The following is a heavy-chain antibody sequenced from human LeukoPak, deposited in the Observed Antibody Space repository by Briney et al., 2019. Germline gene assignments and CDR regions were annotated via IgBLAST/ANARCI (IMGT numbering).Heavy chain of an antibody. CDR1: GLTFSSYA. CDR3: ASSRYSGPFVY. V-gene: IGHV3-23*01. J-gene: IGHJ4*02. D-gene: IGHD1-26*01. Sequence: QPGGSLRLSCSASGLTFSSYAMGWVPQAPGKGREWVSAISGSGGSTYYADSVKGRFTISRDNSKNTLYLQMNSLRAGDTAVYYCASSRYSGPFVYWGQGTLVTVSS. CDR2: ISGSGGST.